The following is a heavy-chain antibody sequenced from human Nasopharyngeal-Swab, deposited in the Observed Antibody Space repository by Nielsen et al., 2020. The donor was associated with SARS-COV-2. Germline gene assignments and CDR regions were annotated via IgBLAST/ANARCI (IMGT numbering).Heavy chain of an antibody. D-gene: IGHD1-26*01. Sequence: GGSLRLSCAASGFTFSSYGMHWVRQAPGKGLEWVAVIWYDGSNKYYADSVKGRFTISRDNSKNTLYLQMNSLGAEDTAVYYCARGMVLLPYSGSYPDAFDIWGQGTMVTVSS. V-gene: IGHV3-33*01. CDR2: IWYDGSNK. J-gene: IGHJ3*02. CDR3: ARGMVLLPYSGSYPDAFDI. CDR1: GFTFSSYG.